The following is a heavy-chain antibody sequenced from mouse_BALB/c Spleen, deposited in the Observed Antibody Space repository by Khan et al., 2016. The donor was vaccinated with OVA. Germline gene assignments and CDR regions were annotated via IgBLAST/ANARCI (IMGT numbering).Heavy chain of an antibody. Sequence: EVELVESGGDLVKPGGSLKLSCAASGFTFSTYGMSWVRQTPDNRLEWVATVSTGGSYTYYPDSVKGRFTISRDNAKNTLYLQMSGLRSEDTAMFYCTRLAYYYDSEGFAYWGQGTLVTVSA. CDR2: VSTGGSYT. CDR1: GFTFSTYG. CDR3: TRLAYYYDSEGFAY. J-gene: IGHJ3*01. D-gene: IGHD1-1*01. V-gene: IGHV5-6*01.